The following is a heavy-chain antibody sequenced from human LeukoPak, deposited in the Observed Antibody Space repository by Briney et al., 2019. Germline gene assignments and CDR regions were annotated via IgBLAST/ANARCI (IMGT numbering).Heavy chain of an antibody. Sequence: VASVKVSCKTSGYTFTSYGISWVRQAPGQGLEWMGWISAYNGNTNYAQKLQGRVTMTTDTSTSTAYMELRSLRSDDTAVYYCARDDPRYQLDYWGQGTLVTVSS. D-gene: IGHD2-2*01. CDR1: GYTFTSYG. CDR2: ISAYNGNT. CDR3: ARDDPRYQLDY. J-gene: IGHJ4*02. V-gene: IGHV1-18*01.